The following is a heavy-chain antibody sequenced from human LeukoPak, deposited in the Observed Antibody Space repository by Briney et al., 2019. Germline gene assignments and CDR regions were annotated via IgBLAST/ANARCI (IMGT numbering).Heavy chain of an antibody. CDR1: GYTFTGYY. V-gene: IGHV1-2*02. CDR3: ARGTKVGATREYYYYGMDV. J-gene: IGHJ6*02. D-gene: IGHD1-26*01. CDR2: INPNSGGT. Sequence: ASVKVSCKASGYTFTGYYMHWARQAPGLGLEWMGWINPNSGGTNYAQKFQGRVTMTRDTSISTAYMELSRLRSDDTAVYYCARGTKVGATREYYYYGMDVWGQGTTVTVSS.